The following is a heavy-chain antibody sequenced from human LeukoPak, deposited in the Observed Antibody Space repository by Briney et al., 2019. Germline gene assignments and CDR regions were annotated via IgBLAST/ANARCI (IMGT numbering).Heavy chain of an antibody. CDR2: ISTSGST. D-gene: IGHD6-25*01. CDR1: GGSISSYY. Sequence: SETLSLTCTVSGGSISSYYWSWIRQPAGKGLEWIGRISTSGSTKYNSSLKSRVTMSVDTSKNQFSLQLSSVTAAGTAVYFCARDLYSSGWVDYWGQGTLVTVSS. CDR3: ARDLYSSGWVDY. J-gene: IGHJ4*02. V-gene: IGHV4-4*07.